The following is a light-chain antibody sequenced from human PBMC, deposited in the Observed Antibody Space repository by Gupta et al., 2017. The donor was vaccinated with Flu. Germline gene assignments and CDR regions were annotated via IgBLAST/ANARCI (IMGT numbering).Light chain of an antibody. V-gene: IGKV3-20*01. CDR1: QSVSSNY. CDR2: GAS. CDR3: QLYGSSAKT. Sequence: GNLSLSPGERATLSCRTSQSVSSNYLAWYQQKPGQAPRLLIYGASSRATGIPDRFSGSASGTDFTLTISRLEPEDFAVYYCQLYGSSAKTFGQGTKLEIK. J-gene: IGKJ2*01.